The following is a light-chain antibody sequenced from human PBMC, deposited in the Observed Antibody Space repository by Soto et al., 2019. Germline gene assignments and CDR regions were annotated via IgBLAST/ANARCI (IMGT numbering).Light chain of an antibody. CDR2: DNN. J-gene: IGLJ2*01. Sequence: QSVLTQPPSVSGAPGQRVTISCTGSSSNIGAGYDVHWYQQLPGTAPKLLIYDNNNRPSGVPDRFSGSKSDTSASLAITGLQAEDEAEYYCQSFDTGLSGVLIFGGGTKLTVL. CDR1: SSNIGAGYD. CDR3: QSFDTGLSGVLI. V-gene: IGLV1-40*01.